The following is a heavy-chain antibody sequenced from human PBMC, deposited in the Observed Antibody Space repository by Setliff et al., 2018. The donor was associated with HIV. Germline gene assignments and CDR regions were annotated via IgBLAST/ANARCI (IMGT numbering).Heavy chain of an antibody. V-gene: IGHV4-34*01. D-gene: IGHD2-2*01. CDR3: ARGLGGYCSSVSYYEADH. Sequence: SETLSLTCGVYGVSFTDYFWSWIRQSPGKGLEWIGEINHSGSTNYNPSLKSRVTTSVDTSKNQFSLRLSSVTAADTAVYYCARGLGGYCSSVSYYEADHWGQGTLVTVSS. CDR2: INHSGST. CDR1: GVSFTDYF. J-gene: IGHJ5*02.